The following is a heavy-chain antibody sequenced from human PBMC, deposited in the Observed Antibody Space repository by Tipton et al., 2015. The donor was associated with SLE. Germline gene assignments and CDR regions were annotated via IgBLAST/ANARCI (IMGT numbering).Heavy chain of an antibody. Sequence: TLSLTCAVYGGSFSIYYWSWIRQPPGKGLEWIGEINHSGSANYNPSLKSRVTISVDTSKNQFSLKLSSVTAADTAVYYCARDGGEDSSTSLDYWGQGTLVTVSS. CDR2: INHSGSA. J-gene: IGHJ4*02. V-gene: IGHV4-34*01. CDR1: GGSFSIYY. CDR3: ARDGGEDSSTSLDY. D-gene: IGHD2-2*01.